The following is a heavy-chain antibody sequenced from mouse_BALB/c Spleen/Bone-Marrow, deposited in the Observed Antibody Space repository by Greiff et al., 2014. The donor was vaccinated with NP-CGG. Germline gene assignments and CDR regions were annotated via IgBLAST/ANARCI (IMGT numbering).Heavy chain of an antibody. Sequence: QVQLQQSGAELARPGASVKLSCKASGYTFTGYWMRWVKQRPGQGLEWIGIIYPGDGDTRYTQKFKGKATLTADKSSSTAYMQLRNLASEDSAVYYCARVFYDSTSAHWGQGTTLTVSS. J-gene: IGHJ2*01. CDR3: ARVFYDSTSAH. D-gene: IGHD1-1*01. CDR2: IYPGDGDT. V-gene: IGHV1-87*01. CDR1: GYTFTGYW.